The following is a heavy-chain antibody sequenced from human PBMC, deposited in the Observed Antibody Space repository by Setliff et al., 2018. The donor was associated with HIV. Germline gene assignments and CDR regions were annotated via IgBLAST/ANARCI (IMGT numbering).Heavy chain of an antibody. CDR1: GYSFINYA. CDR2: INTQTGSP. Sequence: GASVKVSCKAFGYSFINYAMNWVRQAPGQGLEWMGWINTQTGSPTYAQAFTGRFVFSVDTSVTTAYLQIGGLKADDTAVYYCARALYGEYGGDLNWLDPWGQGTLVTVSS. D-gene: IGHD4-17*01. V-gene: IGHV7-4-1*01. CDR3: ARALYGEYGGDLNWLDP. J-gene: IGHJ5*02.